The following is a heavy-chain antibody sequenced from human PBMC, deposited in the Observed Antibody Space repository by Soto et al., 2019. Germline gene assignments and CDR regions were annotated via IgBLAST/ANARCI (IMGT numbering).Heavy chain of an antibody. V-gene: IGHV3-66*01. Sequence: EVQLVESGGGLVQPGGSLRLSCAASGFTVSSNYMSWVRQAPGKGLEWVSVIYSGGSTYYADYVKGRFTISRDNSKNTLYLQMNSLRAEDTAVYYCASFPYLVEYSSSGDAFDIWGQGTMVTVSS. CDR3: ASFPYLVEYSSSGDAFDI. J-gene: IGHJ3*02. CDR2: IYSGGST. D-gene: IGHD6-6*01. CDR1: GFTVSSNY.